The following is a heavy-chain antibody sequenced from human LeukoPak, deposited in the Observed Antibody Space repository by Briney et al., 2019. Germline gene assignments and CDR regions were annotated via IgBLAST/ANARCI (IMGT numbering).Heavy chain of an antibody. Sequence: PGGSLRLSCAASGLTFSSYWMHWVRQAPGKGLVWVSRINSGGSSTSYADSVKGRFTISRDNAKNTLYLQMNSLRAEDTAVYYCARDIGYGGKHSVDYWGQGTLVTVSS. CDR2: INSGGSST. CDR3: ARDIGYGGKHSVDY. D-gene: IGHD4-23*01. V-gene: IGHV3-74*01. J-gene: IGHJ4*02. CDR1: GLTFSSYW.